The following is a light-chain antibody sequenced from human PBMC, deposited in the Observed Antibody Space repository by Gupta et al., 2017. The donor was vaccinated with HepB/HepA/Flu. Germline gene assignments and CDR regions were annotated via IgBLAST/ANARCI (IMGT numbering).Light chain of an antibody. CDR3: GTWDVSLSAGV. V-gene: IGLV1-51*02. CDR1: SSNIGSNY. Sequence: QSMLTQPPSVSSAPGQRVSISSSGGSSNIGSNYVAWYQQLPGTAPKLIIYENRERPSGIPDRFSGSKSGTSATLGITGLQTGDEADYYCGTWDVSLSAGVFGGGTKLIVL. CDR2: ENR. J-gene: IGLJ3*02.